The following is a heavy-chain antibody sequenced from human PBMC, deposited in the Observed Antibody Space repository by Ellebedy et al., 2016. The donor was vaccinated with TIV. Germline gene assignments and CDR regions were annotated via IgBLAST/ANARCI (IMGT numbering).Heavy chain of an antibody. J-gene: IGHJ5*02. Sequence: SETLSLTCTVSGGSISSGGYYWSWIRQHPGKGLEWIGYIYYSGSTYYNPSLKSRVTISVETSKNQFSLKLSSVTAADTAVYYCARVWEVDGSGSWFDPWGQGTLVTVSS. V-gene: IGHV4-31*03. CDR3: ARVWEVDGSGSWFDP. CDR1: GGSISSGGYY. D-gene: IGHD3-10*01. CDR2: IYYSGST.